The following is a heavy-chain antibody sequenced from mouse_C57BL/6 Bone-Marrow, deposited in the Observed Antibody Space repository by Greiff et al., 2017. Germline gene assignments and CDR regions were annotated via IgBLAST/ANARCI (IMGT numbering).Heavy chain of an antibody. CDR2: ISSGSSTI. Sequence: DVHLVESGGGLVKPGGSLKLSCAASGFTFSDYGMHWVRQAPEKGLAWVAYISSGSSTIYYADTVKGRFTISRDTATNTLCLQMTSLRSEDTSMYYCAREDYGSSPCAYCGQGTLGTVSA. J-gene: IGHJ3*01. CDR3: AREDYGSSPCAY. D-gene: IGHD1-1*01. V-gene: IGHV5-17*01. CDR1: GFTFSDYG.